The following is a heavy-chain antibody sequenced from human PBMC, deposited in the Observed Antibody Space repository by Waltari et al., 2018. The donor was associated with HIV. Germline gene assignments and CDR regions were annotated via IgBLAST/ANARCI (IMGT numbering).Heavy chain of an antibody. J-gene: IGHJ4*02. CDR2: IKSKQSGVTV. D-gene: IGHD3-22*01. Sequence: EFHLVESGGGLVKHGESLRVSCAASGSDCNKYWMSWFRQAPEKGLEWVWPIKSKQSGVTVDYAAPVKGRFTISRDDSKNMMYLQMDSLESEDTAVYYCTTGSSGAEDYWGQGTLVTVSS. V-gene: IGHV3-15*01. CDR1: GSDCNKYW. CDR3: TTGSSGAEDY.